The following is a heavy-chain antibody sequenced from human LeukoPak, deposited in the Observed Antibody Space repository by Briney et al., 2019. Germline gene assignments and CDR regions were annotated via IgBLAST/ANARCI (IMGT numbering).Heavy chain of an antibody. J-gene: IGHJ5*02. CDR3: ARGLGSSQRGSWFDP. D-gene: IGHD3-16*01. V-gene: IGHV3-21*01. CDR1: GFTFSDYY. CDR2: LSSSSYYI. Sequence: GGSLRLSCAASGFTFSDYYMDWVRQAPGKGLKWVSSLSSSSYYIYYAESVKGRFTISRDNAKNSLYLQMSSLRAEDTAVYYCARGLGSSQRGSWFDPWGQGTLVTVSS.